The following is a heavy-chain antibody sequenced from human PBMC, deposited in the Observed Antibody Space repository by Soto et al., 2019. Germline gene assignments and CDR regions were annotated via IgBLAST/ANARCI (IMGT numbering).Heavy chain of an antibody. D-gene: IGHD7-27*01. J-gene: IGHJ4*02. CDR2: VFHTGDT. CDR3: ARKAWVRFDY. CDR1: GDSISSSVW. V-gene: IGHV4-4*02. Sequence: SETLSLTCAVSGDSISSSVWWTWVRQPPGNGLEWIGEVFHTGDTYFNPSLRSRVAMSVDKSTNEFSLKVTSVTAADTTIYYCARKAWVRFDYWGQGALVTVSS.